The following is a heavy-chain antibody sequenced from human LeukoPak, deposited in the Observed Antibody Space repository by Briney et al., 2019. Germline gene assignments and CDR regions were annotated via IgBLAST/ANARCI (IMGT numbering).Heavy chain of an antibody. CDR1: GFRFSDYY. D-gene: IGHD2-2*01. CDR2: ISGSGGST. V-gene: IGHV3-23*01. CDR3: ARGRAYCSSTSCYYYYYYMDV. J-gene: IGHJ6*03. Sequence: PGGSLRLSCAASGFRFSDYYMGWVRQAPGKGLEWVSAISGSGGSTYYADSVKGRFTISRDNSKNTLYLQMNSLRAEDTAVYYCARGRAYCSSTSCYYYYYYMDVWGKGTTVTVSS.